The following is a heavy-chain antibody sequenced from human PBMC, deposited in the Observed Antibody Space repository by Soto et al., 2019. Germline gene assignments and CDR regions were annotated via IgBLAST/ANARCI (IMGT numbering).Heavy chain of an antibody. V-gene: IGHV3-30-3*01. CDR2: ISHDGSHE. D-gene: IGHD3-10*01. J-gene: IGHJ5*02. CDR1: GLSFSSSA. Sequence: GGSLRLSCAASGLSFSSSAMHWVRQAPGKGLEWVAMISHDGSHEYYGDSVKGRFSVSKDNSHNILHPQMNSLRIEDTAVYFCARNTDHRLVRGWLDPWGQGTLVTVSS. CDR3: ARNTDHRLVRGWLDP.